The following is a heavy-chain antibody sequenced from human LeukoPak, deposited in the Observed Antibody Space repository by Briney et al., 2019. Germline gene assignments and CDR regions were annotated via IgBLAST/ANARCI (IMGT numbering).Heavy chain of an antibody. V-gene: IGHV1-69*06. Sequence: GSSVKVSCKASGGTFSSYAISWVRQAPGQGLEWMGGIIPIFGTANYAQKFQGRVTITADKSTSTAYMELSSLRSEDTAVYYCARVGSYCSGGSCYFDYWGQGTLVTVSS. D-gene: IGHD2-15*01. CDR3: ARVGSYCSGGSCYFDY. CDR2: IIPIFGTA. CDR1: GGTFSSYA. J-gene: IGHJ4*02.